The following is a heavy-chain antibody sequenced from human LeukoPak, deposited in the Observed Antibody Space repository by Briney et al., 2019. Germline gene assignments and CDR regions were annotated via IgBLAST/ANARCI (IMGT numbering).Heavy chain of an antibody. V-gene: IGHV4-34*01. CDR3: ARAIAAAGTYYYYYYIDV. J-gene: IGHJ6*03. CDR1: GGSFSGYY. CDR2: INHSGGT. D-gene: IGHD6-13*01. Sequence: PSETLSLTCAVYGGSFSGYYWSWIRQPPGKGLEWIGEINHSGGTNYNPSLKSRVTISVDTSKNQFSLKLSPVTAADTAVYYCARAIAAAGTYYYYYYIDVWGKGTTVTVYS.